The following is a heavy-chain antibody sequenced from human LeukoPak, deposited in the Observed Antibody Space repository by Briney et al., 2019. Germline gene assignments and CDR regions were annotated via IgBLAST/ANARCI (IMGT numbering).Heavy chain of an antibody. CDR3: ARGLERRPPYDY. J-gene: IGHJ4*02. CDR2: INAGNGNT. V-gene: IGHV1-3*01. D-gene: IGHD1-1*01. CDR1: GYTFTSYA. Sequence: ASVKVSCKASGYTFTSYAMHWVRQAPRQRLEWMGWINAGNGNTKYSQKFQGRVTITRDTSASTAYMELSSLRSEDTAVYYCARGLERRPPYDYWGQGTLVTVSS.